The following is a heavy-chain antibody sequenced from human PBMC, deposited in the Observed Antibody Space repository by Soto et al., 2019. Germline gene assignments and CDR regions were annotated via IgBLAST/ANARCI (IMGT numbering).Heavy chain of an antibody. CDR3: AKDRESAWFPDF. Sequence: GGSLRLSCAASGFTFTSYALSWVRQDPGKGLEWVSTISGGDTYYADFVKGRFTISRDISKNTLYLQMDGLRDEDTAIYYCAKDRESAWFPDFLGQGVPVTVSS. J-gene: IGHJ4*02. CDR2: ISGGDT. CDR1: GFTFTSYA. V-gene: IGHV3-23*01. D-gene: IGHD3-10*01.